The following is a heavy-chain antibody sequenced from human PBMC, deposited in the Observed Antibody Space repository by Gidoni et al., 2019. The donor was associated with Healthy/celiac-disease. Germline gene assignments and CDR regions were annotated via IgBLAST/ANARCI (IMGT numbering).Heavy chain of an antibody. CDR2: ISWNIGSI. J-gene: IGHJ4*02. D-gene: IGHD6-13*01. Sequence: EVQLVEYGGGLVQPGRSLRRSCAAAGVTCDDDAMHWVRQAPGKGLGWVSGISWNIGSIGYADSVKGRFTISRDNAKNSLYLQMNSLRAEDTALYYCAKDITPFSSSWYGDFDYWGQGTLVTVSS. CDR3: AKDITPFSSSWYGDFDY. V-gene: IGHV3-9*01. CDR1: GVTCDDDA.